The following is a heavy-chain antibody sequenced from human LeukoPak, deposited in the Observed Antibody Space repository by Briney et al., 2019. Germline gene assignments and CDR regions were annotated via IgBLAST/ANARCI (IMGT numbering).Heavy chain of an antibody. V-gene: IGHV3-74*01. CDR3: ARGPNSNWSGLDF. CDR1: GFSFSGHW. Sequence: GGSLRLSGTASGFSFSGHWMHWARQLPGKGLVWVSRISPTGGTTSYADSVKGRFTVSRDNAKNTLYLQVNNLRAEDTAVYYCARGPNSNWSGLDFWGQGTLLTVSS. J-gene: IGHJ4*02. CDR2: ISPTGGTT. D-gene: IGHD6-6*01.